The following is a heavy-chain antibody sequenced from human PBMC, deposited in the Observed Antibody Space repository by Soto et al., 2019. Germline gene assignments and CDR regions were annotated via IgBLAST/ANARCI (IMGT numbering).Heavy chain of an antibody. V-gene: IGHV1-2*04. CDR3: ARPLPTEVNAFDI. J-gene: IGHJ3*02. D-gene: IGHD4-17*01. CDR2: INPNSGGT. Sequence: ASVKVCSKASGYTFTGYYMHWVRQAPGQGLEWMGWINPNSGGTNYAQKFRAWVTMTRDTSISTVYMELSRLRSDDTAVYYSARPLPTEVNAFDIWGQGTMVTVSS. CDR1: GYTFTGYY.